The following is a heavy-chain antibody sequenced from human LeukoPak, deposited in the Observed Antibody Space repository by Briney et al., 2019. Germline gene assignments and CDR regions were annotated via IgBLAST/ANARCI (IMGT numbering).Heavy chain of an antibody. Sequence: GGSLRLSCAASGFTFSSYAMSWVRQAPGKGLEWVAAISGSGGSTYYADSVKGRFTISRDNSKNTLYLQMNSLRAEDTAVYYCAKEDVRENIWFGEILGGFDYWGQGTLVTVSS. D-gene: IGHD3-10*01. CDR1: GFTFSSYA. CDR3: AKEDVRENIWFGEILGGFDY. J-gene: IGHJ4*02. V-gene: IGHV3-23*01. CDR2: ISGSGGST.